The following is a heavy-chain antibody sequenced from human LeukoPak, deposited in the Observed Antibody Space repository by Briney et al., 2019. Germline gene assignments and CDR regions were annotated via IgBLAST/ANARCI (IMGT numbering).Heavy chain of an antibody. Sequence: ASVKVSCKASGFTFTRYGISWVRQAPGQGLEWMGWISAYNGDTNYAQKFQGRVTLTTDTSTSTAYMELRSLRSDDTAVYYCARDPSNTSGRYAYFHYWGQGTLVTVSS. CDR1: GFTFTRYG. J-gene: IGHJ4*02. D-gene: IGHD6-19*01. CDR3: ARDPSNTSGRYAYFHY. CDR2: ISAYNGDT. V-gene: IGHV1-18*01.